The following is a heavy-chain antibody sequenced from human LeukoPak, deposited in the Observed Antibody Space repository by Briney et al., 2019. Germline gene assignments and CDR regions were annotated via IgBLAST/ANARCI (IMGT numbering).Heavy chain of an antibody. CDR1: GFTFSSHD. CDR2: ISSGGYTT. V-gene: IGHV3-48*03. CDR3: AREGSSYAPSEPFYFDY. D-gene: IGHD3-10*01. J-gene: IGHJ4*02. Sequence: GGSLRLSCTDSGFTFSSHDMNWVRQAPGKGLEWVSYISSGGYTTRYADSVKGRFTISRDNAENSLYLQMNSLRAEDTAVYYCAREGSSYAPSEPFYFDYWGQGTLVTVSS.